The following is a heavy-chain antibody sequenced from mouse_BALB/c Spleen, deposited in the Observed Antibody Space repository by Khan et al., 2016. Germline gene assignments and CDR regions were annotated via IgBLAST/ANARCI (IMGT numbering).Heavy chain of an antibody. Sequence: EVKLLESGGGLVQPGGSLKLSCAASGFDFSRYWMSWVRQAPGKGLEWIGEINPDSSTINYTPSLKDKFIISRDNAKNKLYLQMSKVRSEDTALYYCARLHYYGRFAYWGQGTLVTGSA. V-gene: IGHV4-1*02. CDR1: GFDFSRYW. J-gene: IGHJ3*01. CDR3: ARLHYYGRFAY. CDR2: INPDSSTI. D-gene: IGHD1-2*01.